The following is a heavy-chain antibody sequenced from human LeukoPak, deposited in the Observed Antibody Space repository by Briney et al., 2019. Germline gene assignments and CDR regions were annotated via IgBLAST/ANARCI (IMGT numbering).Heavy chain of an antibody. J-gene: IGHJ6*03. V-gene: IGHV6-1*01. CDR3: ARGYYYGSGSYKERYYYYYMDV. Sequence: SQTLSLTCAISGDSVSSNSAAWNWIRQSPSRGLEWLGRTYYRSKWYNDYAVSVKSRITINPDTSKNQFSLQLNSVTPEDTAVYYCARGYYYGSGSYKERYYYYYMDVWGKGTTVTISS. CDR2: TYYRSKWYN. D-gene: IGHD3-10*01. CDR1: GDSVSSNSAA.